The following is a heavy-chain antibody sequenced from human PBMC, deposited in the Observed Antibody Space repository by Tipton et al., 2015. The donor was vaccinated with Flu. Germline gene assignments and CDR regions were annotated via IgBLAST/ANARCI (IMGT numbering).Heavy chain of an antibody. CDR3: ATKEVSYCSGGSFYSYYFDY. CDR2: IYYSGST. J-gene: IGHJ4*02. V-gene: IGHV4-39*01. D-gene: IGHD2-15*01. Sequence: LRLSCTVSGGSISSSSYYWGWIRQPPGKGLEWTGSIYYSGSTYYNPSLKSRVTISVDTSKNQFSLKLSSVTAADTAVYYCATKEVSYCSGGSFYSYYFDYWGQGTLVTVSS. CDR1: GGSISSSSYY.